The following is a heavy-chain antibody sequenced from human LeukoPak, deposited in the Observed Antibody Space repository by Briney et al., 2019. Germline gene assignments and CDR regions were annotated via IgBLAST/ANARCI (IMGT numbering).Heavy chain of an antibody. V-gene: IGHV1-2*02. Sequence: GASVKVSCKASGYTFTGYYMHWVRQAPGQGLEWMGWINPNSGGTNYAQKFQGRVTMTRDTSISTAYMELSRLRSDDTAVYYCARSPRRGSHSLDYWGQGTLVTVSS. CDR1: GYTFTGYY. D-gene: IGHD1-26*01. CDR3: ARSPRRGSHSLDY. J-gene: IGHJ4*02. CDR2: INPNSGGT.